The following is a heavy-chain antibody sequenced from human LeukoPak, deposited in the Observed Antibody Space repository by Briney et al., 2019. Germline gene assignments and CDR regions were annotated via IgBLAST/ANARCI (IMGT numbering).Heavy chain of an antibody. J-gene: IGHJ4*02. CDR2: IRYDGTKK. V-gene: IGHV3-30*02. D-gene: IGHD3-22*01. Sequence: GGSLRLSCAASGFTFYIYAMHWVRQAPGKGLEWVAFIRYDGTKKYYADSLKGRFTISRDNSKNTLYLQMNSLRAEDTAVYYCAKISGYYPFEYWGQGTLVTVSS. CDR3: AKISGYYPFEY. CDR1: GFTFYIYA.